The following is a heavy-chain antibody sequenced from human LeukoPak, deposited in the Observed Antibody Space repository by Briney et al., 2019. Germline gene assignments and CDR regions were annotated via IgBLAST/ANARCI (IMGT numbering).Heavy chain of an antibody. CDR3: AREERYYYGSGSSTVYGMDV. CDR1: GFTFSTYT. J-gene: IGHJ6*04. CDR2: ISSSSTYI. Sequence: GGSLRLSCAASGFTFSTYTMNWVRQAPGKGLEWVSSISSSSTYIYYADSVKGRFPISRDNAKNSLYLQMNSLRGEDTAVYYCAREERYYYGSGSSTVYGMDVWGKGTTVTVSS. V-gene: IGHV3-21*01. D-gene: IGHD3-10*01.